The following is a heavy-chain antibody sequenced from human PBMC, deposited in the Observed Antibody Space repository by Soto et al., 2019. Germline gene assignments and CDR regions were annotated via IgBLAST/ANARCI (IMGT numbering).Heavy chain of an antibody. CDR2: INHSGST. Sequence: SETLSLTCAVYGGSFSGYYWRWIRQPPGKGLEWIGEINHSGSTNYNPSLKSRVTISVDTSKNQFSLKLSSVTAADTAVYYCARAVAHCSSTSCYGGVYYYYMDVWGKGTTVTVSS. J-gene: IGHJ6*03. CDR3: ARAVAHCSSTSCYGGVYYYYMDV. D-gene: IGHD2-2*01. CDR1: GGSFSGYY. V-gene: IGHV4-34*01.